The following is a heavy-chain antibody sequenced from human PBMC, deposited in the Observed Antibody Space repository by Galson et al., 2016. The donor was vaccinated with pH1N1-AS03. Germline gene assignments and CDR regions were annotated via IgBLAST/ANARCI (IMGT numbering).Heavy chain of an antibody. CDR1: GYILSDYA. Sequence: SVKVSCKASGYILSDYAMQWVRQAPGHRLEWMGWINAGNGNTKYSQNFQGRVTIIRDISASTAYMELSNLKSEDTAVYYCARDRGSGYDLFDYYYGMDAWGQGTTVTVSS. D-gene: IGHD5-12*01. CDR3: ARDRGSGYDLFDYYYGMDA. V-gene: IGHV1-3*01. J-gene: IGHJ6*02. CDR2: INAGNGNT.